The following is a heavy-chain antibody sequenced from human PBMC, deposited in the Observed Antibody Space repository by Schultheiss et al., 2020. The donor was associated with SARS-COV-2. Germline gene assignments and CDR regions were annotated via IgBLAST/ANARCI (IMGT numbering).Heavy chain of an antibody. CDR1: GESFNGFS. D-gene: IGHD4-11*01. CDR3: ARGGSSNQPLQYYYYMDV. CDR2: VSHSGGT. J-gene: IGHJ6*03. Sequence: SETLSLTCAVYGESFNGFSWTWIRQSPGKGLEWIGQVSHSGGTHYNPSLKSRVTISVDTSKNQFSLRLTSVTAADTAVYYCARGGSSNQPLQYYYYMDVWGKGTPVTVSS. V-gene: IGHV4-34*01.